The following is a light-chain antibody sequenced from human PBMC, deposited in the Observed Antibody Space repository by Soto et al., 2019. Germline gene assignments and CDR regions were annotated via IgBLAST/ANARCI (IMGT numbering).Light chain of an antibody. V-gene: IGKV1-5*03. CDR3: QQYNSYPLT. Sequence: DIQMTQSPSTLSASAGDSVTITCRASQSISTWLAWYQQRPGKAPKLLIHEASSLESGVPSRFSGSGSETEFTLTISSLQPDDFATYYCQQYNSYPLTFGGGTKVEIK. CDR2: EAS. J-gene: IGKJ4*01. CDR1: QSISTW.